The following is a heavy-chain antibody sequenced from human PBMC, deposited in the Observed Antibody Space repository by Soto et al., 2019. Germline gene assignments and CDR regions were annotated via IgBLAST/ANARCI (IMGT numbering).Heavy chain of an antibody. CDR1: GFTFNNYA. CDR2: ISASGGST. J-gene: IGHJ4*02. Sequence: EVRLLDSGGGLVQPGGSLRLSCAASGFTFNNYAMSWVRQAPGKGLEWVSSISASGGSTNYADSVKGRFTISRDNSENTVYLQMNSLRAEDTAVYYCVKTRLAGGFDYWGQGSLFTVSS. D-gene: IGHD3-16*01. CDR3: VKTRLAGGFDY. V-gene: IGHV3-23*01.